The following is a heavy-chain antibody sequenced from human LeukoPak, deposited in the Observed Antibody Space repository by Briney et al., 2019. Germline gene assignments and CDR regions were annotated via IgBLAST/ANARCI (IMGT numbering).Heavy chain of an antibody. V-gene: IGHV4-59*08. D-gene: IGHD3-22*01. CDR2: LFHSGDT. CDR3: ARLAFYYDRSGPADWYFDL. CDR1: GDFIGSVS. J-gene: IGHJ2*01. Sequence: PSETLSLTCTVSGDFIGSVSRSWIRQPPGKGLECIGSLFHSGDTNYSPSLKSRLTISVDTSKKQLSLKLKSVTAADTAVYYCARLAFYYDRSGPADWYFDLWGRGTLVTVSS.